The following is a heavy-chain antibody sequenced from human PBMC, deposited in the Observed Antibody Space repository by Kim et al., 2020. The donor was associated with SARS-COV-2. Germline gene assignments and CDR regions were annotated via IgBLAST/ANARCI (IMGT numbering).Heavy chain of an antibody. J-gene: IGHJ4*01. D-gene: IGHD3-3*01. Sequence: SETLSLTCSVSGGSVSSGGYFWGWVRHPPGKGLEWIGKIFSDGRTYYNPSLKSRVSISIDTSRNQFSLRLNSVAATDTAVYYCARLFTIFGIEIKEKYYFDNWGPGALGTVSA. CDR1: GGSVSSGGYF. CDR2: IFSDGRT. V-gene: IGHV4-39*01. CDR3: ARLFTIFGIEIKEKYYFDN.